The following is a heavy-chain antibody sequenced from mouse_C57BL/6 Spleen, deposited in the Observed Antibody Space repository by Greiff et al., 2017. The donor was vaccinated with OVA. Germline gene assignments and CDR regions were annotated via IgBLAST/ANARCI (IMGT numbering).Heavy chain of an antibody. CDR3: ARYTTVVAYYFDY. V-gene: IGHV7-3*01. CDR2: IRNKANGYTT. CDR1: GFTFTDYY. J-gene: IGHJ2*01. D-gene: IGHD1-1*01. Sequence: DVKLVESGGGLVQPGGSLSLSCAASGFTFTDYYMSWVRQPPGKALEWLGFIRNKANGYTTEYSASVKGRFTISRDNSQSILYLQMNALRAEDSATYYCARYTTVVAYYFDYWGQGTTLTVSS.